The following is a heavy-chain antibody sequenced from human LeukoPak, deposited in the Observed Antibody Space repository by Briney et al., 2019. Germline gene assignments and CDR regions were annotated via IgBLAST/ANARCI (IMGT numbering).Heavy chain of an antibody. J-gene: IGHJ4*02. D-gene: IGHD4-17*01. CDR2: IYPGDSDT. V-gene: IGHV5-51*01. Sequence: GASLKISCKGSGSCFTSYWIGWVRQLPGKGLEWMGIIYPGDSDTRYSPSFQGQVTISADKSISTAYLQWSSLKASDSAMYYCARHRDGDYIDYWGQGTLVTVSS. CDR3: ARHRDGDYIDY. CDR1: GSCFTSYW.